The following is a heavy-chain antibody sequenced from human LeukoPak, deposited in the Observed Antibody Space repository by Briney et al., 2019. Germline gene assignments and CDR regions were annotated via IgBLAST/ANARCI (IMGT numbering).Heavy chain of an antibody. CDR1: GGSISSYY. CDR3: AGGVVAALDFDY. CDR2: IYYSGST. Sequence: SGTLSVTCTVSGGSISSYYWSWIRQPPGKRLEWIGYIYYSGSTNYNPSLKSRVTISVDTSKNQFSLKLSSVTAADTAVYYCAGGVVAALDFDYWGQGTLVTVSS. J-gene: IGHJ4*02. D-gene: IGHD2-15*01. V-gene: IGHV4-59*01.